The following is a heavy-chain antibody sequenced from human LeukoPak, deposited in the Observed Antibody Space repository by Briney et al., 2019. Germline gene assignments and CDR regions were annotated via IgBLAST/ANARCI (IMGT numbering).Heavy chain of an antibody. CDR3: ARVAYYGSGSYYNGEAFDY. J-gene: IGHJ4*02. CDR2: IKQDGSEK. D-gene: IGHD3-10*01. CDR1: GFTFSTYW. V-gene: IGHV3-7*01. Sequence: GGSLRLSCAASGFTFSTYWMSWVRQAPGKGLEWVANIKQDGSEKYYVDSVKGRLTISRDNAKNSLYLQMNTLRAEDTAVYYCARVAYYGSGSYYNGEAFDYWGQGTLVTVSS.